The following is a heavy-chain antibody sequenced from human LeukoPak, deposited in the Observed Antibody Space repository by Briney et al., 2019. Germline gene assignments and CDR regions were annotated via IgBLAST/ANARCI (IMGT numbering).Heavy chain of an antibody. J-gene: IGHJ4*02. CDR1: GGSISSGGYY. Sequence: KASETLSLTCTVSGGSISSGGYYWSWIRQHPGKGLEWIRYIYYSGTTYYNPSLKSRVIISVDTSKNQFSLKLSSVTAADTAIYYCARNRAGTDLDYWGQGTLVTVSS. V-gene: IGHV4-31*03. CDR3: ARNRAGTDLDY. D-gene: IGHD6-19*01. CDR2: IYYSGTT.